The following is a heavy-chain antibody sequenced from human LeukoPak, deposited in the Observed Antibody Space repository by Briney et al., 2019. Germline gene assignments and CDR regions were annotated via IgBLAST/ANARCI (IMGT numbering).Heavy chain of an antibody. CDR3: ARSGIAAAGSGMDV. J-gene: IGHJ6*04. V-gene: IGHV4-61*02. Sequence: SETLSLTCTVSGASISSGSYYWSWIRQPAGKGLEWIGRIYTSGSTNYNPSLKSRVTISVDTSKNQFSLKLSSVTAADTAVYYCARSGIAAAGSGMDVWGKGTTFTVSS. CDR1: GASISSGSYY. CDR2: IYTSGST. D-gene: IGHD6-13*01.